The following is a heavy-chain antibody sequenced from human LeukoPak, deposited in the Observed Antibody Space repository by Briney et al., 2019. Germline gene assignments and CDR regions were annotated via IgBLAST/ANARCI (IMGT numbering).Heavy chain of an antibody. Sequence: PGGSLRLSCTASGFTFDDYGMSWVRQAPGKGLEWVSGINWNGGSTGYADSMKGRFTISRDSAKNSLYLQMNSLRAEDTAMYYCARGREYGGYDIDYWGLGTLVTVSS. J-gene: IGHJ4*02. CDR2: INWNGGST. CDR3: ARGREYGGYDIDY. CDR1: GFTFDDYG. D-gene: IGHD5-12*01. V-gene: IGHV3-20*04.